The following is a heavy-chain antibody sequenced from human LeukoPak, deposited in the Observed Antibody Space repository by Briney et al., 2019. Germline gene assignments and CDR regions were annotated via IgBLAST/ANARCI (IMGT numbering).Heavy chain of an antibody. V-gene: IGHV4-39*01. J-gene: IGHJ4*02. Sequence: SETLSLTCTVSGGSISSSSYYWGWIRQPPGKGLEWIGSIYYSGSTYYNPSLKSRVTISVDTSKNQSSLKLSSVTAADTAVYYCARLEGIAAAGTWGQGTLVTVSS. CDR2: IYYSGST. CDR1: GGSISSSSYY. D-gene: IGHD6-13*01. CDR3: ARLEGIAAAGT.